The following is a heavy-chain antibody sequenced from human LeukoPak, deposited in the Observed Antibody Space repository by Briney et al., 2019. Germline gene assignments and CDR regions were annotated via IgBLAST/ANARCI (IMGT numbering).Heavy chain of an antibody. CDR2: ISAYNGNT. Sequence: ASVKVSCKASGYTFTSYGISWVRQAPGQGLEWMGWISAYNGNTNYAQKLQGRVTMTTDTSTSTAYMELRSLRSDDTAVYYCARDKGYDFWIGYMMGIGRAGFTFDYWGQGTLVTVSS. CDR3: ARDKGYDFWIGYMMGIGRAGFTFDY. D-gene: IGHD3-3*01. CDR1: GYTFTSYG. V-gene: IGHV1-18*01. J-gene: IGHJ4*02.